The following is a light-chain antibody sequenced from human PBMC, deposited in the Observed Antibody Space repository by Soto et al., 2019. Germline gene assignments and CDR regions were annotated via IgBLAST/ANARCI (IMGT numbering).Light chain of an antibody. CDR2: GAS. CDR1: QCVASN. J-gene: IGKJ4*01. Sequence: EIVMTQSTATLSVSPGDGATLSCRASQCVASNLAWYQQIPGLTPRLLIYGASTRPTGIPARFSGSGSGTEFTLTISSLQSEDSAVYYCQQYNDWPLTFGGGAKVDIK. V-gene: IGKV3D-15*01. CDR3: QQYNDWPLT.